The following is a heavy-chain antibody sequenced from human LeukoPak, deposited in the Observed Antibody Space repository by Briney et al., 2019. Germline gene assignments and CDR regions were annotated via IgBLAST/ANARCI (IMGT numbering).Heavy chain of an antibody. Sequence: SETLSLTCALYGASLSGYYWSWIRQPPGKGLEWIGKINHSGSTNYNPSLKSRVTISIDTSKNQFSLKLSSVTAADTAVYYCARGPTVDYDILTGYYHFNSWGQGTLVTVSS. CDR1: GASLSGYY. D-gene: IGHD3-9*01. CDR2: INHSGST. J-gene: IGHJ5*02. V-gene: IGHV4-34*01. CDR3: ARGPTVDYDILTGYYHFNS.